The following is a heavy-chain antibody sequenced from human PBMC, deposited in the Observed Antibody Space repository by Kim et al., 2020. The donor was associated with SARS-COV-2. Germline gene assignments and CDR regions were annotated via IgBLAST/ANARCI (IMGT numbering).Heavy chain of an antibody. D-gene: IGHD1-26*01. CDR3: ATSYAIVGATAPDY. Sequence: EQKFQGRVTMTEDTSTDTAYMELSSLRSEDTAVYYCATSYAIVGATAPDYWGQGTLVTVSS. V-gene: IGHV1-24*01. J-gene: IGHJ4*02.